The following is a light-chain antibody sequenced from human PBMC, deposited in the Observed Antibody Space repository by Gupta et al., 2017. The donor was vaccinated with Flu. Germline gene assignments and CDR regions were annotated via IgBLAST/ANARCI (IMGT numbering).Light chain of an antibody. V-gene: IGKV3-20*01. Sequence: EIVLTQSPGTLSLSPGERASISCRASQTVTNSYFAWYQQRPGQAPRLLIYDASKRAAGVPDRFSASESGTDFTLTIGRLEPEDFAVYYCQQDADSPWTFGQGTKVENK. CDR1: QTVTNSY. CDR2: DAS. J-gene: IGKJ1*01. CDR3: QQDADSPWT.